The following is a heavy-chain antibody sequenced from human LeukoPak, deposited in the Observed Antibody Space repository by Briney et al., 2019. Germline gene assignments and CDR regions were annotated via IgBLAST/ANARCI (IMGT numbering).Heavy chain of an antibody. D-gene: IGHD5-12*01. CDR2: ISSSSNYA. Sequence: GGSLRLSCAASGFTFSVSYMSWIRQAPGKGLEWVSYISSSSNYANYADSVKGRFTISRDNAKNSLYLQMISLRAEDTAVYYCARGIEATRRSAATCNYFDYWGQGTLVTVSS. J-gene: IGHJ4*02. CDR1: GFTFSVSY. V-gene: IGHV3-11*06. CDR3: ARGIEATRRSAATCNYFDY.